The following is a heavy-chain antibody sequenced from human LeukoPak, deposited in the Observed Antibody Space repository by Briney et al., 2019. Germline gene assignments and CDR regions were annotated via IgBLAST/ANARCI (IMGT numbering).Heavy chain of an antibody. CDR1: GYTFTGYY. CDR2: ISAYNGNT. J-gene: IGHJ4*02. D-gene: IGHD6-6*01. V-gene: IGHV1-18*04. CDR3: ARVRQYSSLDY. Sequence: ASVKVSCKASGYTFTGYYMHWVRQAPGQGLEWMGWISAYNGNTNYAQKLQGRVTMTTDTSTSTAYMELRSLRSDDTAVYYCARVRQYSSLDYWGQGTLVTVSS.